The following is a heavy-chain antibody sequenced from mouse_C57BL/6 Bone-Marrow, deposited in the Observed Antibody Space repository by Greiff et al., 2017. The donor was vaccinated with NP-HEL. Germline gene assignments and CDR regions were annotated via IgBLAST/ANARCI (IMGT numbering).Heavy chain of an antibody. CDR3: TPDCWYFDV. CDR1: GFNITDDY. J-gene: IGHJ1*03. Sequence: EVQLQQSGAELVRPGASVKLSCTASGFNITDDYMHWVKQRPEQGLEWIGWIDPENGDTEYASKFQGKATITADTSSNTAYLQLSSLTSADTAVYYCTPDCWYFDVWGTGTTVTVSS. V-gene: IGHV14-4*01. CDR2: IDPENGDT.